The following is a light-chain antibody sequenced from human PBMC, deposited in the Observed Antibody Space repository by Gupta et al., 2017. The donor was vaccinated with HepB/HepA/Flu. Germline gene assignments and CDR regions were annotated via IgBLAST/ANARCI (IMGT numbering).Light chain of an antibody. CDR1: KLGDKY. V-gene: IGLV3-1*01. J-gene: IGLJ2*01. CDR2: QDS. Sequence: SYELTQPPSVSVSPGQTHRIPCSGDKLGDKYACWFQQKPGQSPVLVIYQDSKRPSGIPERFSGSNSGNTATLTISGTQAMDEADYYCQAWDSSTVVFGGGTKLTVL. CDR3: QAWDSSTVV.